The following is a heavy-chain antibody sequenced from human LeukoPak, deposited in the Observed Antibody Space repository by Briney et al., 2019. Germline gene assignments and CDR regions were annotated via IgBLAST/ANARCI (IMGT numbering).Heavy chain of an antibody. V-gene: IGHV3-21*01. CDR2: ISSSSSYI. D-gene: IGHD3-22*01. CDR1: GFTFTDYT. J-gene: IGHJ3*02. CDR3: AREDYYDSSGPNAFDI. Sequence: GGSLRLSCAASGFTFTDYTMHWVRQAPGKGLEWVSSISSSSSYIYYADSVKGRFTISRDNAKNSLYLQMNSLRAEDTAVYYCAREDYYDSSGPNAFDIWGQGTMVTVSS.